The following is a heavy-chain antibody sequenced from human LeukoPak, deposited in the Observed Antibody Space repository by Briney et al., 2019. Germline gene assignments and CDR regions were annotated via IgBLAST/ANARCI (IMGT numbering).Heavy chain of an antibody. CDR1: GYSFNSHH. CDR2: KFSHDGTT. Sequence: ASVKVSCKTSGYSFNSHHVHWVRQAPGQGLEWMGVKFSHDGTTSYTQNFQGRLTMTRDTSTSTVYMELSSLRSEDTAVYYCARAGSGFYYVGFDYWGQGTLVTVSS. V-gene: IGHV1-46*02. D-gene: IGHD3-22*01. J-gene: IGHJ4*02. CDR3: ARAGSGFYYVGFDY.